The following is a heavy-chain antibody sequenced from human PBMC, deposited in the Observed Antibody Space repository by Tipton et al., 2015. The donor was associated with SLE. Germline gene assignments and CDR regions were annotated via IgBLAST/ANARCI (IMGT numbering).Heavy chain of an antibody. CDR3: ARHYGDYVMSYFDS. J-gene: IGHJ4*02. V-gene: IGHV4-39*07. CDR2: TFYTGRT. CDR1: GASIGDTGYL. D-gene: IGHD4-17*01. Sequence: TLSLTCTVSGASIGDTGYLWGWVCQPPGKGLEWIGSTFYTGRTYYNPSLKSRVTISVDTSKNHFSLTLHSLTAADTAVYYCARHYGDYVMSYFDSWGQGTLVTVSS.